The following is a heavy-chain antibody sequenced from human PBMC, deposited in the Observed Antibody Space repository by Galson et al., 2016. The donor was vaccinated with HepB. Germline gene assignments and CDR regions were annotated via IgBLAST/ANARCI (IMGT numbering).Heavy chain of an antibody. D-gene: IGHD6-6*01. Sequence: SETLSLTCTVSGGSVDTGRYFWSWIRQFPGKGLEWIGSIYYSGSTHYNPSLNRRVTISIDTSKNQFSLKLSSVTAADTAVYYCAKDFSSSWSYYMDVWGKGTTVTVSS. CDR2: IYYSGST. V-gene: IGHV4-61*01. CDR1: GGSVDTGRYF. J-gene: IGHJ6*03. CDR3: AKDFSSSWSYYMDV.